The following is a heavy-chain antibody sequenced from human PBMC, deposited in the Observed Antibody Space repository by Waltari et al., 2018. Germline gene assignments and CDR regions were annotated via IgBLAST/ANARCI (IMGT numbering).Heavy chain of an antibody. CDR3: AKDGGGYFDY. J-gene: IGHJ4*02. CDR2: IYSGGST. V-gene: IGHV3-23*03. Sequence: EVQLLESGGGLVQPGGSLRLSCAASGFTFSSYAMSWVRQAPGKVLEWVSVIYSGGSTYYADSVKGRFTISRDNSKNTLYLQMNSLRAEDTAVYYCAKDGGGYFDYWGQGTLVTVSS. D-gene: IGHD3-16*01. CDR1: GFTFSSYA.